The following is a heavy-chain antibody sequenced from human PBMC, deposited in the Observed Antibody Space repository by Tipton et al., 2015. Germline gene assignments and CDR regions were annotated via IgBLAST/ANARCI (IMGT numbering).Heavy chain of an antibody. J-gene: IGHJ6*02. Sequence: SLRLSCAASGFTFSSYAMSWVRQAPGKGLEWVSAISGSGVSTYYADSVKGRFTISRDNAKNSLYLLMESLRADDTAVYYCSRDCNSSICYNLYAMDVWGQGTTVTVS. D-gene: IGHD2-15*01. V-gene: IGHV3-23*01. CDR2: ISGSGVST. CDR1: GFTFSSYA. CDR3: SRDCNSSICYNLYAMDV.